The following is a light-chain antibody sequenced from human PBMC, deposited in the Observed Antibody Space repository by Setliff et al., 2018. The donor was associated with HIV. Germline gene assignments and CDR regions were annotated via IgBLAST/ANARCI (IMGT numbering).Light chain of an antibody. Sequence: QSALTQPASASGSPGQSITISCTGSSSDIGTYNFVSWYQQYPNKAPKVVIYEVSVRPSGISNRFSGSKSGNTASLTISRLQPEDDADYYCASYTTSSAPLVFGSGTRSPS. CDR1: SSDIGTYNF. CDR2: EVS. V-gene: IGLV2-14*01. J-gene: IGLJ1*01. CDR3: ASYTTSSAPLV.